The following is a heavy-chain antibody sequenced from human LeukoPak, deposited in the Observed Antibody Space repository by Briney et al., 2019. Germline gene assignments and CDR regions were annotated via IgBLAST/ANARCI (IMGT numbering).Heavy chain of an antibody. D-gene: IGHD6-13*01. J-gene: IGHJ6*02. CDR2: ISYDGSNK. CDR1: GFTFSSYG. V-gene: IGHV3-30*18. Sequence: GGSLRLSCAASGFTFSSYGMHWVRQAPGKGLEWVAVISYDGSNKYYADSVKGRFTISRDNSKNTLYLQMDSLRAEDTAVYYCAEDGGGIAAVNYGMDVWGQGTTVTVSS. CDR3: AEDGGGIAAVNYGMDV.